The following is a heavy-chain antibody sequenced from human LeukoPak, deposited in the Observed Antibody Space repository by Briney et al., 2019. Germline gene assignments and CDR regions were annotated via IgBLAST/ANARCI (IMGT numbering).Heavy chain of an antibody. V-gene: IGHV3-23*01. Sequence: GGSLRLSCAASGFTFSSYAMRWVRQAPGKGLEWVSGINNSGGDTYYADSVKGRFTMSRDNSKNTLYLQMNSLRAEDTAVYYCAKDLWGQQLGYFDYWGQGTLVTVSS. D-gene: IGHD6-13*01. CDR1: GFTFSSYA. CDR3: AKDLWGQQLGYFDY. J-gene: IGHJ4*02. CDR2: INNSGGDT.